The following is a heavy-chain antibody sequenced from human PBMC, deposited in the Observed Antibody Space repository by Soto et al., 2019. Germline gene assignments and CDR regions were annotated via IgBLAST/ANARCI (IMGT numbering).Heavy chain of an antibody. CDR2: INSDGSST. V-gene: IGHV3-74*01. CDR1: GFTFSSYW. D-gene: IGHD3-9*01. CDR3: ARAADPIPDKYYYYYRDV. Sequence: GGSLRLSCAASGFTFSSYWMHWVRQAPGKGLVWVSRINSDGSSTSSADSVKGRFTISRDNAKNTLYLQMNRLRAEDTAVYYCARAADPIPDKYYYYYRDVWGKGTTVTVSS. J-gene: IGHJ6*03.